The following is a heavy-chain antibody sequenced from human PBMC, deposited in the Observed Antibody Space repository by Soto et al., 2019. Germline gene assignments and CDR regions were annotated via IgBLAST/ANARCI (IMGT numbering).Heavy chain of an antibody. CDR1: GFIFSNYA. CDR3: ARGDEVLRFLEWLPQYYYYGMDV. J-gene: IGHJ6*02. CDR2: INPNSGGT. Sequence: GASVKVSCKTSGFIFSNYAVSWLRQAPGQGLEWMGWINPNSGGTNYAQKFQGWVTMTRDTSISTAYMELSRLRSDDTAVYYCARGDEVLRFLEWLPQYYYYGMDVWGQGTTVTVSS. D-gene: IGHD3-3*01. V-gene: IGHV1-2*04.